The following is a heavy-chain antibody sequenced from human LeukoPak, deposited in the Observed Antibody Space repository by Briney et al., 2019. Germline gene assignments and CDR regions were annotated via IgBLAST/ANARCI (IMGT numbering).Heavy chain of an antibody. V-gene: IGHV1-69*13. CDR1: GGTFSSYA. CDR3: ARAGGYCSGGSCSYFDY. Sequence: SVKVSCKASGGTFSSYAISWVRQAPGQGLEWMGGIIPIFGTANYAQKFQGRVTITADESTSTAYMELSSLRSEDTAVYYCARAGGYCSGGSCSYFDYWGQGTLVTVSS. D-gene: IGHD2-15*01. CDR2: IIPIFGTA. J-gene: IGHJ4*02.